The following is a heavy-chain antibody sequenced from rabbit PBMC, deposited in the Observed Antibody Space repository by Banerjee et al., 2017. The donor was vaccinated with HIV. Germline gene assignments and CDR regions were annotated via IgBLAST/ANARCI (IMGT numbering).Heavy chain of an antibody. CDR2: IYAGSNGKT. V-gene: IGHV1S21*01. CDR3: ARDKGYTYGYAGYAYAFNL. J-gene: IGHJ4*01. CDR1: GFDFSSYYM. D-gene: IGHD6-1*01. Sequence: EQLVESGGGLVQPGGSLKLSCKASGFDFSSYYMSWVRQAPGKGLEWIGCIYAGSNGKTYYASWVNGRFTISKTSTTVDLKMNSLTAADTATYFCARDKGYTYGYAGYAYAFNLWGPGTGHRL.